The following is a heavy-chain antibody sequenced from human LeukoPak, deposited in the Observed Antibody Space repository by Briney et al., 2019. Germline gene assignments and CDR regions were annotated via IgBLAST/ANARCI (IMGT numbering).Heavy chain of an antibody. D-gene: IGHD3-10*01. Sequence: WGSLRLSCAASGCTFSNYNRNWVRQPLGKGLEWVSYISSNSNYMYYAASVKGRFTISRDNAKNSLYLQLNSLRVEDTAVYYCARVYDSGNQYFDYWGQGTLVTVSS. CDR3: ARVYDSGNQYFDY. J-gene: IGHJ4*02. CDR1: GCTFSNYN. V-gene: IGHV3-21*01. CDR2: ISSNSNYM.